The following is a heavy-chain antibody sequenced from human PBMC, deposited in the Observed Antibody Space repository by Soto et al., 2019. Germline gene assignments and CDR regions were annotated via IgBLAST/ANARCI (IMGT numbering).Heavy chain of an antibody. V-gene: IGHV1-8*01. D-gene: IGHD3-16*01. J-gene: IGHJ6*02. CDR1: GYTFSDFD. Sequence: ASVKVSCKASGYTFSDFDINWLRQAAGQGPEWMGWMNAKSGDTFSAQRLQGKFNMTWDTSLSTAYMEVGSLTSGDAAIYYCARGNPFNYAGFNVWGQATTVTVSS. CDR2: MNAKSGDT. CDR3: ARGNPFNYAGFNV.